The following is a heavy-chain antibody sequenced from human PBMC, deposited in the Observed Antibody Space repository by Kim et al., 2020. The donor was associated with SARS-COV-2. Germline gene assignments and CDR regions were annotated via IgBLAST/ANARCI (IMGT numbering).Heavy chain of an antibody. J-gene: IGHJ4*01. CDR1: GGSFSGYY. V-gene: IGHV4-34*01. Sequence: SETLSLTCAVYGGSFSGYYWSWIRQPPGKGLEWIGEINHSGSTNYNPSLKSRVTISVDTSKNQFSLKLSSVTAADTAVYYCARGFFPSMVRGVIITAYF. CDR3: ARGFFPSMVRGVIITAYF. D-gene: IGHD3-10*01. CDR2: INHSGST.